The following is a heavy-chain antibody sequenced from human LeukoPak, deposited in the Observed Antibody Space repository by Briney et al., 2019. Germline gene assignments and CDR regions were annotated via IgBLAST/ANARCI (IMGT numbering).Heavy chain of an antibody. D-gene: IGHD5-24*01. V-gene: IGHV3-74*01. CDR2: IISDGSST. J-gene: IGHJ4*02. CDR3: ARGRDGYSDY. Sequence: GGSLRLSCAASGFPFSSYYMHWVRQAPGKGLVWASRIISDGSSTIYADSVKGRFTISRDNAKNTLYLQMSSLRAEDTAVYYCARGRDGYSDYWGQGTLVTVSS. CDR1: GFPFSSYY.